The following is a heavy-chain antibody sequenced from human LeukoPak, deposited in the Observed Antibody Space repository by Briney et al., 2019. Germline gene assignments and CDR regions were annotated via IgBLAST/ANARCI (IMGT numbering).Heavy chain of an antibody. CDR2: ISYDGSNK. V-gene: IGHV3-30-3*01. Sequence: GGSLRLSCAASGFTFSSYAMHWVRQAPGKGLEWVAVISYDGSNKYYADSVKGRFTISRDNSKTTLYLQMNSLRAEDTAVYYCAREGGYAYYFDSWGQGTLVTVSS. D-gene: IGHD5-12*01. CDR3: AREGGYAYYFDS. CDR1: GFTFSSYA. J-gene: IGHJ4*02.